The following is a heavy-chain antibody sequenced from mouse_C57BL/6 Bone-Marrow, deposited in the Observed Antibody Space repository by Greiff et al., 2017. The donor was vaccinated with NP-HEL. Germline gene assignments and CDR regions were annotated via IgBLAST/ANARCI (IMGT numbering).Heavy chain of an antibody. V-gene: IGHV1-15*01. CDR2: FDPETGGT. CDR3: TRSLYSNYGY. Sequence: QVQLQQSGAELVRPGASVTLSCKASGYTFTDYEMHWVKQTPVHGLEWIGAFDPETGGTAYNQKFKGEAILTADKSSSTAYMELRSLTSEDSAVYYCTRSLYSNYGYWGQGTTLTVSS. CDR1: GYTFTDYE. J-gene: IGHJ2*01. D-gene: IGHD2-5*01.